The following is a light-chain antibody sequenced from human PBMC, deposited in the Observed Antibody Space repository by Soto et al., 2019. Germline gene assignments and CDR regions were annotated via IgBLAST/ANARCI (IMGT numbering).Light chain of an antibody. Sequence: DIQMTQSPSTLTATVGHRVTITCRASQSISSWLAWYQQKPGKAPKLLIYKASSLESGVPSRFSGSGSGTEFTLTISRLQPDDFVTYFCQQYDTYPWTFGQGTKVDIK. V-gene: IGKV1-5*03. CDR1: QSISSW. CDR2: KAS. J-gene: IGKJ1*01. CDR3: QQYDTYPWT.